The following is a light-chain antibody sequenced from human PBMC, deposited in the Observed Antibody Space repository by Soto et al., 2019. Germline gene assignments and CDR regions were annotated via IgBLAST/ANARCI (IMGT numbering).Light chain of an antibody. CDR2: HAY. V-gene: IGKV1-5*01. CDR3: QQYNSYPWT. Sequence: DIQMTQSSSTPSATVGKKVPPTCLASQSISSWLAWYQQKPGKAPKLLIYHAYSLESGVPSRFSGSESGTEFTLTINSLQPDDFATYYCQQYNSYPWTFGQGTKVDI. J-gene: IGKJ1*01. CDR1: QSISSW.